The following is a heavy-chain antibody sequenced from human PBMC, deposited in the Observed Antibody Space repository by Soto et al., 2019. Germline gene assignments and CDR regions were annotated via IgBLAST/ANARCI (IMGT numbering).Heavy chain of an antibody. D-gene: IGHD3-10*01. V-gene: IGHV3-23*01. CDR1: GLTFGSRA. Sequence: SLRLSCVASGLTFGSRAMSWVRQAPGEGLQWVSTITDTGGDAKYADSVRGRFVISRDNSKKTLYLQMTSLTAEDSAMYFCARGSTDSYPGSRIFDFWGRGTLVTVSS. J-gene: IGHJ4*02. CDR2: ITDTGGDA. CDR3: ARGSTDSYPGSRIFDF.